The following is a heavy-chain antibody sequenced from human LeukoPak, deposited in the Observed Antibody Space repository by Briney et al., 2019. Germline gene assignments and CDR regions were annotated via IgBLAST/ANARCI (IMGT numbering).Heavy chain of an antibody. V-gene: IGHV3-30*02. CDR1: GFTFSSYG. D-gene: IGHD2-21*01. CDR3: AKSGAAYNWNDKAYCGGDCYPAFDY. Sequence: GGSLRLSCAAPGFTFSSYGMHWVRQAPGKGLEWVAFIRYDGSNKYYADSVKGRFTISRDNSKNTLYLQMNSLRAEDTAVYYCAKSGAAYNWNDKAYCGGDCYPAFDYWGQGTLVTVSS. J-gene: IGHJ4*02. CDR2: IRYDGSNK.